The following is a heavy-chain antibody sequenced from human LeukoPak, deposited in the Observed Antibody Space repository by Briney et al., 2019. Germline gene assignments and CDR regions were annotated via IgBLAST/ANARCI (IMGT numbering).Heavy chain of an antibody. CDR1: GFTFSSYE. Sequence: GGSLRLPCAASGFTFSSYEMNWVRQAPGKGLEWVSYISSSGSTIYYADSVKGRFTISRDNAKNSLYLQMNSLRAEDTAVYYCARVGPGYCSGGSCYQYYYMDVWGKGTTVTVSS. J-gene: IGHJ6*03. D-gene: IGHD2-15*01. CDR2: ISSSGSTI. V-gene: IGHV3-48*03. CDR3: ARVGPGYCSGGSCYQYYYMDV.